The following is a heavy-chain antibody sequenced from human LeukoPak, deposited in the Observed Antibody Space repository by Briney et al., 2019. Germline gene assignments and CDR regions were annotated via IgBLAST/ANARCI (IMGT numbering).Heavy chain of an antibody. Sequence: ASVKVSCKASGYTFGAYYMHWVRQAPGRGLEWMGWINPNNGGTNYAQKFQGRVTMTRDTSISTAYMDLSRLTPDDTAVYYCARGCGGDCYSGTQNWFGPWGQGTLVTVSS. CDR1: GYTFGAYY. V-gene: IGHV1-2*02. CDR3: ARGCGGDCYSGTQNWFGP. CDR2: INPNNGGT. J-gene: IGHJ5*02. D-gene: IGHD2-21*02.